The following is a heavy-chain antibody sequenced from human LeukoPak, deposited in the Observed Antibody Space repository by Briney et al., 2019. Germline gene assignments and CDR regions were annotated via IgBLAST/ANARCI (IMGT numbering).Heavy chain of an antibody. V-gene: IGHV5-51*01. CDR2: IYPGDSDT. J-gene: IGHJ5*02. CDR3: AASLGWYRDPIDL. Sequence: GESLQISCKGSGYSFTSYWIGWVRQMPGKGLEWMGIIYPGDSDTRYSPSFQGQVTISADKSISTAYLQCSSLKASDTAMSSCAASLGWYRDPIDLWGQGTLVRVLS. CDR1: GYSFTSYW. D-gene: IGHD2-15*01.